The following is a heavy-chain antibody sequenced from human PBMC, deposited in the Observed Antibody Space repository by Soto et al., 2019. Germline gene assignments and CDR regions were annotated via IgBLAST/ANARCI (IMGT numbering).Heavy chain of an antibody. Sequence: QVQLVESGGGVVQPGRSLRLSCAASGFTFSSYGMHWVRQAPGKGLEWVAVISYDGSNKYYADSVKGRFTISRDNSKNTLYLQMKSLRAEDTAVYYCAKDGTPYGDYVGNWFDPWGQGTLVTVSS. CDR1: GFTFSSYG. J-gene: IGHJ5*02. D-gene: IGHD4-17*01. CDR3: AKDGTPYGDYVGNWFDP. CDR2: ISYDGSNK. V-gene: IGHV3-30*18.